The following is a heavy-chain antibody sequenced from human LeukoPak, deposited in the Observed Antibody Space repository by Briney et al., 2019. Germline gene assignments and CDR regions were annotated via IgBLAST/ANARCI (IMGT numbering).Heavy chain of an antibody. CDR1: GYSISSGYY. V-gene: IGHV4-38-2*02. Sequence: SETLSLTCTVSGYSISSGYYWGWIRQPPGKGLEWIGSIYHSGSTYYNPSLKSRVTISVDTSKNQFSLKLSSVTAADTAVYFCARLTGYDWESSFDYWGQGTLVTVSS. D-gene: IGHD5-12*01. J-gene: IGHJ4*02. CDR3: ARLTGYDWESSFDY. CDR2: IYHSGST.